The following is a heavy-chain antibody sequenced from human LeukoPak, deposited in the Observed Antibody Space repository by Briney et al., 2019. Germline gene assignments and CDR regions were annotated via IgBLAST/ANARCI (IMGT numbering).Heavy chain of an antibody. V-gene: IGHV3-7*01. D-gene: IGHD1-26*01. CDR3: ARDGGHSADY. CDR2: IKGDGSDK. J-gene: IGHJ4*02. CDR1: GFTFSSHG. Sequence: GGSLRLSCAASGFTFSSHGMHWVRQAPGKGLEWVATIKGDGSDKYYVDSVKGRFTISRDNAKNSLFLQMNSLRAEDTAVYYCARDGGHSADYWGQGTQVTVSS.